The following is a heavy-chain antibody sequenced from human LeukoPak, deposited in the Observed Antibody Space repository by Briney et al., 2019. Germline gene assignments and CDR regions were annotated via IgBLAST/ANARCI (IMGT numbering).Heavy chain of an antibody. CDR1: RGSFSGYY. Sequence: SETLSLTCAVYRGSFSGYYWSWIRQPPGKGLEWIGEINHSGSTNYNPSLKSRVTISVDTSKNQFSLKLSSVAAADTAVYYCARVKGDTAMVHNWFDPWGQGTLVTVSS. J-gene: IGHJ5*02. D-gene: IGHD5-18*01. CDR2: INHSGST. CDR3: ARVKGDTAMVHNWFDP. V-gene: IGHV4-34*01.